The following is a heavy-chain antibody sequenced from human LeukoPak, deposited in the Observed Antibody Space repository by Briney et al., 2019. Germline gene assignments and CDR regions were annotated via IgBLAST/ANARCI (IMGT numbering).Heavy chain of an antibody. Sequence: PSETLSLTCTVSGGSISSYYWSWIRQPPGKGLGWIGYIYYSGSTNYNPSLKSRVTISVDTSKNQFSLKLSSVTAADTAVYYCARQVRPYSDFDYWGQGTLVTVSS. CDR1: GGSISSYY. J-gene: IGHJ4*02. V-gene: IGHV4-59*01. D-gene: IGHD2-15*01. CDR2: IYYSGST. CDR3: ARQVRPYSDFDY.